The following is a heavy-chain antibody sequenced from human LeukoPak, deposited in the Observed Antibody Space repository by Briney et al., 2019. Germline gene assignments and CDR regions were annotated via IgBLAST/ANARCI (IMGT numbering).Heavy chain of an antibody. Sequence: PGRSLRLSCAASGFTFSSYAMHWVRQAPGKGLEWVAVISYDGSNKYYADSVKGRFTISRDNSKDSVYLQMNSLRIEDSALYYCAKDMLYRGTSYYFDFWGQGTLVTVSS. J-gene: IGHJ4*02. CDR2: ISYDGSNK. CDR1: GFTFSSYA. D-gene: IGHD2-8*01. CDR3: AKDMLYRGTSYYFDF. V-gene: IGHV3-30-3*01.